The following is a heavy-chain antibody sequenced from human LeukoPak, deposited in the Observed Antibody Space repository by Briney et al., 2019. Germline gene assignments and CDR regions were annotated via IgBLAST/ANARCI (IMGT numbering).Heavy chain of an antibody. J-gene: IGHJ4*02. CDR3: AKVTYDYVWGSYEN. CDR2: IYSGGST. D-gene: IGHD3-16*01. CDR1: GFIVSSYY. V-gene: IGHV3-66*01. Sequence: GGSLRLSCAASGFIVSSYYMTWVRQAPGKGLEWVSVIYSGGSTYYADSVKGRVAISRDNSKNTLYLQMNSLRAEDTAVYYCAKVTYDYVWGSYENWGQGALVTASS.